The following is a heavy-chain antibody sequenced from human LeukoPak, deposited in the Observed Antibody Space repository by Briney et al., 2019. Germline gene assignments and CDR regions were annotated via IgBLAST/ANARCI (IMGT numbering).Heavy chain of an antibody. CDR3: ARGYCSTISCHLDY. V-gene: IGHV3-30*04. Sequence: PGGSLRLSCAASGFTFSSYAVHWVRQAPGKGLEWVAVISYDGSIKFYADSVKGRFTISRDNSKNTLYLQMNSLRAEDTAVYHCARGYCSTISCHLDYWGQGTLVTVSS. J-gene: IGHJ4*02. CDR1: GFTFSSYA. D-gene: IGHD2-2*01. CDR2: ISYDGSIK.